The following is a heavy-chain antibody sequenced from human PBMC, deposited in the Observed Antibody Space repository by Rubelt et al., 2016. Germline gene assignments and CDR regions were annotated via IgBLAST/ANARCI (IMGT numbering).Heavy chain of an antibody. V-gene: IGHV4-59*01. D-gene: IGHD3-16*01. CDR1: GGSINNYF. CDR2: VYYIGTT. J-gene: IGHJ4*02. CDR3: ARAGWGTHTVSAADF. Sequence: QVRLQESGPRLVKPSETLSLTCTVSGGSINNYFWNWIRQPPGKGLEWIGYVYYIGTTMYNPSLKSQVTLSVETSKNQFSLKLTSVTAAETAVYYCARAGWGTHTVSAADFWGQGTLVTVSS.